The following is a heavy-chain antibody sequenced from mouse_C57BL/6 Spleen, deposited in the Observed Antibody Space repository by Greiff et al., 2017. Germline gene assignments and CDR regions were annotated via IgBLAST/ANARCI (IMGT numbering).Heavy chain of an antibody. D-gene: IGHD3-2*02. CDR3: GRDCSGYPFAY. J-gene: IGHJ3*01. CDR2: IDPSDSYT. CDR1: GYTFTSYW. Sequence: QVQLKQPGAELVMPGASVKLSCKASGYTFTSYWMHWVKQRPGQGLEWIGEIDPSDSYTNYNQKFKGKSTLTVDKSSSTAYLQLRSLTSEDSAVYYCGRDCSGYPFAYWGQGTLVTVSA. V-gene: IGHV1-69*01.